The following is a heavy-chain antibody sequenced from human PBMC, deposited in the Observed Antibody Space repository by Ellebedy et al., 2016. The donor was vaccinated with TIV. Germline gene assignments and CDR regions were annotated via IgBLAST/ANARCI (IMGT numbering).Heavy chain of an antibody. D-gene: IGHD2-15*01. Sequence: GESLKISCAASGFTFSNYWMSWVRQAPGKGLEWVAKINPLGSQKSYVDSVKGRFTISRDNAENSLFLEMNSLRVEDTAVYYCAAEAWWRLDSWGQGTLVTVSS. CDR1: GFTFSNYW. CDR2: INPLGSQK. J-gene: IGHJ4*02. CDR3: AAEAWWRLDS. V-gene: IGHV3-7*01.